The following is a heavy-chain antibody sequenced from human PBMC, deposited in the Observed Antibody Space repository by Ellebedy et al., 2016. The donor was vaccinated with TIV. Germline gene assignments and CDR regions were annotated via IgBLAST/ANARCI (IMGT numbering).Heavy chain of an antibody. Sequence: PGGSLRLSCAASGFTFSNYWMSWVRQAPGKGLEWVANIKEDGSDKYYVDSVKGRFTISRDNAKNSLYLQMNSLRVEDTAVYYCVRDGSYDYGDYWGQGTVVTVSS. V-gene: IGHV3-7*01. CDR1: GFTFSNYW. J-gene: IGHJ4*02. D-gene: IGHD3-16*01. CDR2: IKEDGSDK. CDR3: VRDGSYDYGDY.